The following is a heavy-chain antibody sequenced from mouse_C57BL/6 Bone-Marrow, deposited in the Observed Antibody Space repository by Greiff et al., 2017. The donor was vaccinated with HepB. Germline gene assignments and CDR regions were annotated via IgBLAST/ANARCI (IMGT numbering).Heavy chain of an antibody. Sequence: QVQLQQSGPELVKPGASVKISCKASGYAFSSSWMNWVKQRPGKGLEWIGRIYPGDGDTNYNGKFKGKATLTADKSSSTAYMQLSSLTSEDSAVYFYARRSGFAYWGQGTLVTVSS. CDR2: IYPGDGDT. J-gene: IGHJ3*01. CDR1: GYAFSSSW. D-gene: IGHD1-3*01. CDR3: ARRSGFAY. V-gene: IGHV1-82*01.